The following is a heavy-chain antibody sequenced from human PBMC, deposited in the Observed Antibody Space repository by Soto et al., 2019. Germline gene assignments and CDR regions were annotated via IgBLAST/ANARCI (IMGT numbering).Heavy chain of an antibody. CDR2: IIPIFGTA. CDR1: GGTFSSYA. D-gene: IGHD3-22*01. J-gene: IGHJ3*02. CDR3: ALLYDSSGYYDDDFDI. V-gene: IGHV1-69*06. Sequence: SSVKVSCKASGGTFSSYAISWVRQAPGQGLEWMGGIIPIFGTANYAQKFQGRVTITADKSTSTAYMELSSLRSEDTAVYYCALLYDSSGYYDDDFDIWGQGTMVTVS.